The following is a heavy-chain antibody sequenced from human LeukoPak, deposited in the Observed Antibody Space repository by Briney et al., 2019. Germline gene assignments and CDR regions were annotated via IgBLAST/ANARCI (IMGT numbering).Heavy chain of an antibody. CDR3: AKAGGSGKEAIDY. CDR1: GFTFSSYA. Sequence: GGSLRLSCAASGFTFSSYAMNWVRQAPGKGLEWVSGISGSGGGTYSPDSVKGRFTISRDNSKNTLYLQMNTLRAEDTAVYYCAKAGGSGKEAIDYWGQGTPVTVSS. CDR2: ISGSGGGT. D-gene: IGHD5-12*01. V-gene: IGHV3-23*01. J-gene: IGHJ4*02.